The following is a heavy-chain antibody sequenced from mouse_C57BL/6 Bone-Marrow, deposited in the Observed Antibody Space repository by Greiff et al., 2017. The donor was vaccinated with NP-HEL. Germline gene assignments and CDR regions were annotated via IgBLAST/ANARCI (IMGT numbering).Heavy chain of an antibody. CDR1: GYTFTSYW. V-gene: IGHV1-69*01. D-gene: IGHD1-1*01. CDR2: IDPSDSYT. J-gene: IGHJ3*01. CDR3: ATFLTTVVPFAY. Sequence: QVQLQQPGAELVMPGASVKLSCKASGYTFTSYWMHWVKQRPGQGLEWIGEIDPSDSYTNYNQKFTGKSTLTVDKSSSTAYMPLSTLTSEDSAVYYCATFLTTVVPFAYWGQGTLVTVSA.